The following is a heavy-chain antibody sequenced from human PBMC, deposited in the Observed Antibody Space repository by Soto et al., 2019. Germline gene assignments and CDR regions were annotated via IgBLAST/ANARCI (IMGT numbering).Heavy chain of an antibody. V-gene: IGHV4-31*02. D-gene: IGHD2-15*01. CDR3: ERGEYCSGGSCRRGYYMDV. CDR2: IYYSGST. CDR1: GGSISSGGYY. Sequence: PSETLSLTCTVSGGSISSGGYYWSWIRQHPGKGLEWIGYIYYSGSTYCNPSLKSRVTISVDTSKNQFSLKLSYVTAADTAVYYCERGEYCSGGSCRRGYYMDVWGKGTTVTSP. J-gene: IGHJ6*03.